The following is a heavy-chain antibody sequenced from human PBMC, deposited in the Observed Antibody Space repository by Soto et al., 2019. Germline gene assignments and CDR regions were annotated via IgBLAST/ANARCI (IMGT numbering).Heavy chain of an antibody. D-gene: IGHD7-27*01. V-gene: IGHV4-4*02. Sequence: SETLSLTCGVSGDSITTYKWWTWVRQTPGKGLEWIGEIYDSGNTRYNPSLRSRVTISKDTSKNELSLKLNSVTVADTAVYYCATCQLGEYYYAMDIWGQGTTVTVSS. CDR2: IYDSGNT. J-gene: IGHJ6*02. CDR1: GDSITTYKW. CDR3: ATCQLGEYYYAMDI.